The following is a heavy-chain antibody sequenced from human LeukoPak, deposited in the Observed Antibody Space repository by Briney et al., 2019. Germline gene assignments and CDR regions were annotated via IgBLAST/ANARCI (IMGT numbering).Heavy chain of an antibody. D-gene: IGHD3-10*01. CDR3: KGELFPSRYYYYYMDV. CDR2: ISSSSSYI. V-gene: IGHV3-21*03. J-gene: IGHJ6*03. Sequence: PGGSLRLSCAASGFTFSSYSMNWVRQAPGKGLEWVSSISSSSSYIYYADSVKGRFTISRDNAKNSLYLQMNSLKTEDTAVYYCKGELFPSRYYYYYMDVWGKGTTVTISS. CDR1: GFTFSSYS.